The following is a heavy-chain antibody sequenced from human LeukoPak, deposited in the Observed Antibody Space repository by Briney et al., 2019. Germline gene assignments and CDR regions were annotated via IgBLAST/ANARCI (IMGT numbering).Heavy chain of an antibody. CDR2: MNPNSGNT. D-gene: IGHD3-3*01. CDR3: ARGLPASYYDFWSGYHDAFDI. CDR1: GYTFTSYD. J-gene: IGHJ3*02. Sequence: ASVKVSCKASGYTFTSYDINWVRQATGQGLEWMGWMNPNSGNTGYAQKFQGRVTITRNTSISTAYMELSSLRSEDTAVYYCARGLPASYYDFWSGYHDAFDIWGQGTMVTVSS. V-gene: IGHV1-8*03.